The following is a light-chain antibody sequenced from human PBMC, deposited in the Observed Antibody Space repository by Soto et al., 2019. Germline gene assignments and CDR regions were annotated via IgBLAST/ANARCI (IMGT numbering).Light chain of an antibody. V-gene: IGKV3-15*01. CDR1: RSVSSN. CDR2: GAS. Sequence: EIVMTQSPATLSVSPGERATLSCRASRSVSSNLAWYQQKPGQAPRLLIYGASTRATGIPARFSGSGSGTEFTLTISTLQSEDFAVYYCLQYNNWPYTFGQGTKLEIK. CDR3: LQYNNWPYT. J-gene: IGKJ2*01.